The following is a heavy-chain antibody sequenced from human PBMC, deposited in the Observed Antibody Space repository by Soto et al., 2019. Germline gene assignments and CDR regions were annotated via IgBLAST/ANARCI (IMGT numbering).Heavy chain of an antibody. Sequence: SETLSLTCSVSGGSISNANYNWGWVRQPPGMGLEWIASIHHTGNTYYSPSPKGRVIISVNTSRNQFSLRLDSVTAADTAVYFCSRTPNGSPGDHWGQGTLVTVSS. CDR1: GGSISNANYN. CDR3: SRTPNGSPGDH. V-gene: IGHV4-39*01. J-gene: IGHJ4*02. D-gene: IGHD1-1*01. CDR2: IHHTGNT.